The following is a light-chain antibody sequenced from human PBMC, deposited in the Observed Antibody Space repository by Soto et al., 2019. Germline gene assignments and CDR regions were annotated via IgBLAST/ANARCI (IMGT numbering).Light chain of an antibody. CDR1: QSVSSN. CDR2: GAS. V-gene: IGKV3-15*01. J-gene: IGKJ4*01. CDR3: QQYNNWLT. Sequence: EILMTQSPSTLSVSPGERATLSCRASQSVSSNLAWYQQKPGQAPRLLIHGASTRATGIPARLSGSGSGTEFTLTISSPQSEDFAVYYCQQYNNWLTFGGGTKVDIK.